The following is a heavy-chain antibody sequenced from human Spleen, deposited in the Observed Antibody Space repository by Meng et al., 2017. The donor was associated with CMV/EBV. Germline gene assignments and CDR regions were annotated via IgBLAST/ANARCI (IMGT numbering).Heavy chain of an antibody. CDR2: IYYSGST. CDR3: VRGGPRGYHGMAV. CDR1: GGSISSYY. J-gene: IGHJ6*02. Sequence: SETLSLTCTVSGGSISSYYWSWIRQPQGKGLEWIGYIYYSGSTNYNTSLKSRVTISVDTSKNQFSLKMSYLTAADTAVYYCVRGGPRGYHGMAVWGQGTTVTVSS. D-gene: IGHD3-10*01. V-gene: IGHV4-59*01.